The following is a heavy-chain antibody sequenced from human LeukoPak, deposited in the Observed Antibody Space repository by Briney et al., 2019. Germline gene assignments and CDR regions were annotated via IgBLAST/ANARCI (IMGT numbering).Heavy chain of an antibody. Sequence: ASVKVSCKVSGYTLTEISMHWVRQAAGKGREWMGGFDPEDVETIYAPKFQGRVTMTEDTSTDTAYMELSSLRSEDTAVYYCARKVPNDSSGYYYRGQFDPWGQGTLVTVSS. CDR1: GYTLTEIS. J-gene: IGHJ5*02. V-gene: IGHV1-24*01. D-gene: IGHD3-22*01. CDR2: FDPEDVET. CDR3: ARKVPNDSSGYYYRGQFDP.